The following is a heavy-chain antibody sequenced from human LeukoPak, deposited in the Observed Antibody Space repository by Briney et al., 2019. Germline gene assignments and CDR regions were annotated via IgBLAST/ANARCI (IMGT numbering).Heavy chain of an antibody. CDR1: GGSLSSGGYY. CDR3: ARSYDSSASGFDY. D-gene: IGHD3-22*01. CDR2: IYYSGST. V-gene: IGHV4-31*03. J-gene: IGHJ4*02. Sequence: SETLSLTCTVSGGSLSSGGYYWRWLRQHPGKGLEWIGYIYYSGSTYYSPSLKSRVTISVDTSKNHFSLTLSSVTAADTAVYYCARSYDSSASGFDYWGQGTLVTVSP.